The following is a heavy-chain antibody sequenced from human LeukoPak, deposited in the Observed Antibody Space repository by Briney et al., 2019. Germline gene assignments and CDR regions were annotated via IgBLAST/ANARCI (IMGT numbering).Heavy chain of an antibody. V-gene: IGHV4-39*01. J-gene: IGHJ3*02. CDR3: ARHSTVVVVAALSSAFDI. D-gene: IGHD2-15*01. CDR1: GGSISTICYY. Sequence: PSETLSLTCTVSGGSISTICYYWGWLRHPPGKGLEWFGSIYYSGSTYYNPSLKSRVTISVDTSKNQFSLKLSSVTAADTAVYYCARHSTVVVVAALSSAFDIWGQGTMVTVSS. CDR2: IYYSGST.